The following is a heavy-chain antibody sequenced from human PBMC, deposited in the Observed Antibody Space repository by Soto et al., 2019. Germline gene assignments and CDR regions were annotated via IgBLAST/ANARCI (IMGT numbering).Heavy chain of an antibody. V-gene: IGHV3-11*01. CDR2: SSNRDRST. J-gene: IGHJ6*02. Sequence: QVQLVESGGGLVKPGGSLRLSCAASGFIFSDYYMTWIRQAPGKGLEWLSCSSNRDRSTYYADSVKDRFVVSKDNAKNLVYLQMNSRRAEDSAVYFCARAWKIEKFGGICMSKGLDVWGQGTTVTVSS. D-gene: IGHD3-3*01. CDR3: ARAWKIEKFGGICMSKGLDV. CDR1: GFIFSDYY.